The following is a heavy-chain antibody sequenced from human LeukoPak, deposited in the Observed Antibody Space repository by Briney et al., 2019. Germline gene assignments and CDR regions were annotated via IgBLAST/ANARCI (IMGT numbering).Heavy chain of an antibody. Sequence: ASVKVSCKASGYTFTGYYMHWVRQAPGQGLEWMGWINPNSGGTNYAQKFQGRVTMTRDTSVSTAYMELSRLRPDDTAVYYCARPRRYCNGGSCYFDYWGQGTLVTVSS. J-gene: IGHJ4*02. D-gene: IGHD2-15*01. CDR1: GYTFTGYY. CDR3: ARPRRYCNGGSCYFDY. V-gene: IGHV1-2*02. CDR2: INPNSGGT.